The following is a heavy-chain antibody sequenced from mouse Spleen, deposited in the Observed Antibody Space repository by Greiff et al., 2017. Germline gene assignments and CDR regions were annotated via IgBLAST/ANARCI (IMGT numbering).Heavy chain of an antibody. V-gene: IGHV5-12-2*01. Sequence: VQRVESGGGLVQPGGSLKLSCAASGFTFSSYTMSWVRQTPEKRLEWVAYISNGGGSTYYPDTVKGRFTISRDNAKNTLYLQMSSLKSEDTAMYYCARRERAWFAYWGQGTLVTVSA. CDR2: ISNGGGST. J-gene: IGHJ3*01. CDR1: GFTFSSYT. CDR3: ARRERAWFAY.